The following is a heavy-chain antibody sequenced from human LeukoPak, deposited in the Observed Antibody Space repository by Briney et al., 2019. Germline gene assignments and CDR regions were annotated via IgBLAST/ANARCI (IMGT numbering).Heavy chain of an antibody. CDR1: GGSISSNY. Sequence: SETLSLTCTISGGSISSNYWSWIRQPPGKGLEWIGYIYYNGNTNYNPSLKSRVTISLDTSKNHLSLKMTSVTVADTAMYYCASGPESYYFDYWGQGALVTVSS. CDR2: IYYNGNT. V-gene: IGHV4-59*01. J-gene: IGHJ4*02. CDR3: ASGPESYYFDY.